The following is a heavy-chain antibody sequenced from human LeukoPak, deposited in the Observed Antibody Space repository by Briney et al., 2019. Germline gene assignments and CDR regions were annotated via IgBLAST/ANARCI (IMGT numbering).Heavy chain of an antibody. V-gene: IGHV4-30-4*07. CDR1: GGSISSGGYS. CDR2: IYYSGST. CDR3: ARDQGSYDLGSWFDP. J-gene: IGHJ5*02. D-gene: IGHD5-12*01. Sequence: SETLSLTCAVSGGSISSGGYSWSWIRRPPGKRLEWIAYIYYSGSTYYNPSLMSRVTISVDTSKNQFSLKLSSVTAADTAVYYCARDQGSYDLGSWFDPWGQGTLVTVSS.